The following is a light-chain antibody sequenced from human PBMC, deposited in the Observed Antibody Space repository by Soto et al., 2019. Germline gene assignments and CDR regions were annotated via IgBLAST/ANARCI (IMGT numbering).Light chain of an antibody. J-gene: IGKJ4*01. CDR3: QQSSSTPIT. Sequence: DIQMTQSPSSLSASVGDRVTITCRSSQSISSYLNWYQQKPGKAPKLLIYAASSLQSGVPSRFSGSGSGTDFTLNISSLQPDDFATYYCQQSSSTPITFGGGTKVESK. CDR1: QSISSY. V-gene: IGKV1-39*01. CDR2: AAS.